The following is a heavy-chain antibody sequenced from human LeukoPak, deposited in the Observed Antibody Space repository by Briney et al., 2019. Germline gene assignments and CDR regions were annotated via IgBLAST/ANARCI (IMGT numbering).Heavy chain of an antibody. CDR2: IYPGDSDT. V-gene: IGHV5-51*01. D-gene: IGHD4-17*01. J-gene: IGHJ4*02. Sequence: GESLKISCKGSGYSFTSYWIGWVCQMPGKGLEWMGIIYPGDSDTRYSPSFQGQVTISADKSISTAYLQWSSLKASDTAMYYCARQREPYGDLHGFVDYWGQGTLVTVSS. CDR1: GYSFTSYW. CDR3: ARQREPYGDLHGFVDY.